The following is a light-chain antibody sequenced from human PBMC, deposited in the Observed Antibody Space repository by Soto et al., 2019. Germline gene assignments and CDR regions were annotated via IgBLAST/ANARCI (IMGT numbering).Light chain of an antibody. CDR1: SSNIGAGYD. CDR3: QSYDSSLSGAV. Sequence: QSVLTQPPSVSGAPGQRVTISCTGSSSNIGAGYDVHWYQQLPGTAPKLLIYGNSNRPSGVPDRFSGSKSGTSASLATTGLHAEDEADYYCQSYDSSLSGAVFGGGTQLTVL. CDR2: GNS. V-gene: IGLV1-40*01. J-gene: IGLJ7*01.